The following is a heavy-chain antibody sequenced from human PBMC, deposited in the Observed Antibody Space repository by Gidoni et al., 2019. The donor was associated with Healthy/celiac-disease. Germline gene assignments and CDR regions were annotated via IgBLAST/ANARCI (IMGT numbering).Heavy chain of an antibody. D-gene: IGHD3-3*01. V-gene: IGHV3-30*18. J-gene: IGHJ4*02. CDR2: ISYDGGNK. CDR1: GFTSSSYG. CDR3: AKGGDYDFWSGYSIDY. Sequence: QVQLVESGGGVVQPGRSLRLACAAPGFTSSSYGMHWVRQAPGKGLEWVAVISYDGGNKFYADSVKGRFTISRDNSKNTLYLQMNSLRAEDTAVYYCAKGGDYDFWSGYSIDYWGQGTLVTVSS.